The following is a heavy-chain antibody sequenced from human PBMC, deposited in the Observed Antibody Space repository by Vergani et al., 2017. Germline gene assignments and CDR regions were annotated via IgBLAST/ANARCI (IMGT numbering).Heavy chain of an antibody. D-gene: IGHD2-2*01. CDR3: AGAQGYQHNYYYYGMDV. CDR1: GGSISSYY. V-gene: IGHV4-4*07. CDR2: IHTSGST. Sequence: QVQLQESGPGLVKPSETLSLTCTVSGGSISSYYWSWIRQPAGKGLEWIGRIHTSGSTNYNPSLKSRVTMSVDTSKNQFSLKLSSVTAADTAVYYCAGAQGYQHNYYYYGMDVWGQGTTVTVSS. J-gene: IGHJ6*02.